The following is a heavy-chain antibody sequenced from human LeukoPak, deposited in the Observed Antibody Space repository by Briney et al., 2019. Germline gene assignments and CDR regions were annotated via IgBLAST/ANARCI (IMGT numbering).Heavy chain of an antibody. CDR3: ARFVALAGIYYFDS. D-gene: IGHD6-19*01. J-gene: IGHJ4*02. CDR2: IFYDGST. Sequence: SETLSLTCTVSGDSISSFYWSWIRQPPGKELEWIGYIFYDGSTNYSPSLKSRVIITVDTSKKQFSLRMRSVTAADTAVYYCARFVALAGIYYFDSWGQGTLVTVSS. V-gene: IGHV4-59*01. CDR1: GDSISSFY.